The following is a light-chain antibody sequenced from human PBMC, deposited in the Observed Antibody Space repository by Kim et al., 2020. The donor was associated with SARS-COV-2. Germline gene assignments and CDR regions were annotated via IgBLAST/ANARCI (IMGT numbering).Light chain of an antibody. CDR2: DAA. V-gene: IGKV3-11*01. Sequence: EIVLTQSPATLSLSPGERAALSCRASQSVSYYVAWYQHKPCQAPRLLIYDAANRATGIPARFSGSGSGTDFTLTISSLEPEDSAIYYCQQRSNWPPEITFGQGTRLEIK. CDR1: QSVSYY. CDR3: QQRSNWPPEIT. J-gene: IGKJ5*01.